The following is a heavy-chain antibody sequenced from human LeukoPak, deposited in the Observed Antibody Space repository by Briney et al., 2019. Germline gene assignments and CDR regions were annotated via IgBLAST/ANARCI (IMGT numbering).Heavy chain of an antibody. Sequence: SETLSLTCTVSGGSISSYYWSWIRQPPGKGLEWLGYIYYRGTTNCNPSLKSRVTISVDTSKNQFSLKLSSVTAADTAVYYCARHASQGLNKPLDYWGQGTLVTVSS. CDR1: GGSISSYY. CDR2: IYYRGTT. D-gene: IGHD6-19*01. J-gene: IGHJ4*02. CDR3: ARHASQGLNKPLDY. V-gene: IGHV4-59*08.